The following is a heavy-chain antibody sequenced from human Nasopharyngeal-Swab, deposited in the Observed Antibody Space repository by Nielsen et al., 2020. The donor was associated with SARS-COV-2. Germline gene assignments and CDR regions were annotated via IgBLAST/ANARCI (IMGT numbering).Heavy chain of an antibody. J-gene: IGHJ6*03. CDR1: GFTFNTCT. V-gene: IGHV3-21*01. Sequence: GESLKISCAASGFTFNTCTMNWVRQAPGKGLEWVSSISSSSTYIYHADSVKGRFTVSRDNVKNSLYLQMNSLRAEDTAVYYCARDPSDYYYYMDVWGKGTTVTVSS. CDR2: ISSSSTYI. CDR3: ARDPSDYYYYMDV.